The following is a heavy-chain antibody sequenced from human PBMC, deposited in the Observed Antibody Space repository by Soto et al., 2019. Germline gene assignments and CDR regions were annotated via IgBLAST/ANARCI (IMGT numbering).Heavy chain of an antibody. CDR1: GYTFTSYA. V-gene: IGHV1-3*01. Sequence: QVQLVQSGAEVKKPGASVKVSCKASGYTFTSYAMHWVRQAPGQRLEWMGWINAGNGNTKYSQKFQGRVTITRDTSASTAYMELSSLRSEDTAVYYCATSRPTYYYDSSGYYQRYFDYWGQGTLVTVSS. CDR3: ATSRPTYYYDSSGYYQRYFDY. J-gene: IGHJ4*02. CDR2: INAGNGNT. D-gene: IGHD3-22*01.